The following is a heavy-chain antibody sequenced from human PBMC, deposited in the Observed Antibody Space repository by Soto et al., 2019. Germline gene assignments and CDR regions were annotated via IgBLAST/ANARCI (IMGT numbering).Heavy chain of an antibody. J-gene: IGHJ4*02. Sequence: QLQLQESGPGLVKPSQTLSLTCDISGDSVSSTSSIWNWIRQSPSRGLEWLGRTYYRSKWHTDYAVSVRGRININPDTPKNQFFLQLSSVTPDDTAVYFCARDLHGTYYYDSWGQGTLVTVSS. V-gene: IGHV6-1*01. D-gene: IGHD1-1*01. CDR3: ARDLHGTYYYDS. CDR1: GDSVSSTSSI. CDR2: TYYRSKWHT.